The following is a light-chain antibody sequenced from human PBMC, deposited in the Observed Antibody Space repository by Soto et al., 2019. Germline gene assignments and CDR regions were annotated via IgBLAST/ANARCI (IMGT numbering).Light chain of an antibody. CDR2: AAS. CDR3: QKYGTSWT. Sequence: IVLTQSPGTLSLSPGERAILSCRASQSVSSAYLAWYQQKAGQGPRLLLYAASKTTTGLPEMIGGSAAGTDFTLTSSLLEPEDAADYYYQKYGTSWTFGRGTKVEVK. CDR1: QSVSSAY. J-gene: IGKJ1*01. V-gene: IGKV3-20*01.